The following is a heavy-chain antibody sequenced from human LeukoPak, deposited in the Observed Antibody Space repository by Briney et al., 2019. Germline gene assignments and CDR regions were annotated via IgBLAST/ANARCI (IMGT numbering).Heavy chain of an antibody. D-gene: IGHD1-14*01. Sequence: SVKVSCKASGGTFSSYTISWVRQAPGQGLEWMGRIIPILGIANYAQKFQGRVTITADESTSTAYMELSSLRSEDTAVYYCARDDPSDRAFDIWGQGTMVTVSS. CDR3: ARDDPSDRAFDI. V-gene: IGHV1-69*04. CDR1: GGTFSSYT. J-gene: IGHJ3*02. CDR2: IIPILGIA.